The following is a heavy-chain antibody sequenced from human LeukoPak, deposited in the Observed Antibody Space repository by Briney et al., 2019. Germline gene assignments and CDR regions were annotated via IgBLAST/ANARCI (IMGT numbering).Heavy chain of an antibody. J-gene: IGHJ1*01. CDR1: GGSFSGYY. V-gene: IGHV4-34*01. CDR3: ARHIAAAGTPEYFQH. CDR2: INHSGST. D-gene: IGHD6-13*01. Sequence: SETLSLTCAVYGGSFSGYYWSWIRQPPGKGLEWIGEINHSGSTNYNPSLKSRVTISVDTSKNQFSLKLSSVTAADTAVYYCARHIAAAGTPEYFQHWGQGTLVTVSS.